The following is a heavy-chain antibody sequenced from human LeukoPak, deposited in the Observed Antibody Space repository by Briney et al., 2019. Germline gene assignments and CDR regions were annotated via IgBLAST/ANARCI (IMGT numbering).Heavy chain of an antibody. D-gene: IGHD1-26*01. J-gene: IGHJ5*02. CDR2: IYTSVST. CDR3: ARDVKWELVRWFDP. Sequence: SETLSLTCTVSGGSISSYYWSWIRQPAGKGLEWIGRIYTSVSTNYNPSRKSRVTMSVDTSKNQFSLKLSSVTAADTTLYYCARDVKWELVRWFDPWGQGTLVTVSS. V-gene: IGHV4-4*07. CDR1: GGSISSYY.